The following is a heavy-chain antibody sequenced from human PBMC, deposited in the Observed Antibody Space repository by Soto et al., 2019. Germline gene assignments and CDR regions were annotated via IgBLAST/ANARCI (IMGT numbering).Heavy chain of an antibody. D-gene: IGHD2-2*02. CDR3: ARTGYSSSTSCYTAPDFDY. CDR2: IYTSGST. Sequence: SQTLSLTCTVSGGSISSYYWSWLRQPAGKGLEWIGRIYTSGSTNYNPSLKSRVTMSVDTSKNQFSLKLSSVTAADTAVYYCARTGYSSSTSCYTAPDFDYGGQGTLVTVS. CDR1: GGSISSYY. J-gene: IGHJ4*02. V-gene: IGHV4-4*07.